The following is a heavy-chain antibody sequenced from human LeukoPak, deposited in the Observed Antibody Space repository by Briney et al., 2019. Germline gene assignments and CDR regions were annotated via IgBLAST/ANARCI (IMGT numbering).Heavy chain of an antibody. D-gene: IGHD3-22*01. CDR3: TRTPRYYDSSGYYSLDYWYFDL. Sequence: GGSLRLSCAASGFTFSDYYMSWIRQAPGKGLEWVSYISSSTTYTNYADSVKGRFTISRDNAKNSLYLQMNSLRAEDTAVYYCTRTPRYYDSSGYYSLDYWYFDLWGRGTLVTVSS. CDR1: GFTFSDYY. V-gene: IGHV3-11*03. CDR2: ISSSTTYT. J-gene: IGHJ2*01.